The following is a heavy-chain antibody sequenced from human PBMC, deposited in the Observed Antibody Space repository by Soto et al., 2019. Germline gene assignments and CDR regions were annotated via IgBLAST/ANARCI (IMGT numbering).Heavy chain of an antibody. V-gene: IGHV4-31*03. D-gene: IGHD1-1*01. CDR1: GGSINIGGYY. CDR2: IYYSGSS. Sequence: QVQLQGSGPGLVKPSQTLSLTCTVSGGSINIGGYYWSWIRQHPGKGLEWIGYIYYSGSSFYNPSLKSRVTISFDTSKNQVSLKLNSVTAADTAVYYCARTAWNFFDYWAQGTLVTVSS. J-gene: IGHJ4*02. CDR3: ARTAWNFFDY.